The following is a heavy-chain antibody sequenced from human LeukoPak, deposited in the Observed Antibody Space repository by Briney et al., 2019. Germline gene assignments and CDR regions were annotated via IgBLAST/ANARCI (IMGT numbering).Heavy chain of an antibody. D-gene: IGHD3-3*01. CDR1: GFTFSSYS. CDR3: ARDLGGVLR. J-gene: IGHJ3*01. Sequence: GGSLRLSCAASGFTFSSYSMNWVRQAPGKGLEWVSYISSSSSTIYYADSVKGRFTISRDNAKNSLYLQMNSLRAEDTAVYYCARDLGGVLRWGQGTMVTVSS. CDR2: ISSSSSTI. V-gene: IGHV3-48*01.